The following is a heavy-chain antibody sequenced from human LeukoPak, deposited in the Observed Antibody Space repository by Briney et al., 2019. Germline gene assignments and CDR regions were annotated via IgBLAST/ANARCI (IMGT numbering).Heavy chain of an antibody. CDR1: GFTFSSYA. Sequence: GGSLRLSCAASGFTFSSYAMSWVRQAPGKGLEWVSAISGSGGSTYYADSVKGRFTISRDNSKNTLYLQMNSLRAEDTAVYYYAKKSRSTAVAGKAWFFDLWGRGTLVTVSS. CDR3: AKKSRSTAVAGKAWFFDL. CDR2: ISGSGGST. V-gene: IGHV3-23*01. D-gene: IGHD6-19*01. J-gene: IGHJ2*01.